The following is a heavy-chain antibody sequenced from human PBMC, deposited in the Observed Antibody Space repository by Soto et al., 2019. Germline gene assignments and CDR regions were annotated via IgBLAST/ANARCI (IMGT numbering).Heavy chain of an antibody. CDR1: GYTFTDYA. CDR3: ARGPIAANNWFDP. Sequence: QVQLVQSEAEVKKTGASVKVSCKASGYTFTDYAIHWVRQAPGQRLEWMGWINADHGNTKSAQILHGRVTITRDTAANPVYMELSSLRSEDTDVYYWARGPIAANNWFDPWGHGTLVTVAS. J-gene: IGHJ5*02. V-gene: IGHV1-3*01. CDR2: INADHGNT. D-gene: IGHD6-6*01.